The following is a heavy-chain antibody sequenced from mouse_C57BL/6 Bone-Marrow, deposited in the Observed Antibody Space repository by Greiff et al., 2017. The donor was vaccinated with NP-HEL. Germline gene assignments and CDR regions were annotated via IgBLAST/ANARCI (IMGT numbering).Heavy chain of an antibody. CDR3: ARYGYYVFYYAMDY. Sequence: VQLKESGPELVKPGASVKISCKASGYSFTDYNMNWVKQSNGKSLEWIGVINPNYGTTSYNQKFKGKATLTVDQSSSTAYMQLNSLTSEDSAVYYCARYGYYVFYYAMDYWGQGTSVTVSS. CDR2: INPNYGTT. J-gene: IGHJ4*01. D-gene: IGHD2-3*01. V-gene: IGHV1-39*01. CDR1: GYSFTDYN.